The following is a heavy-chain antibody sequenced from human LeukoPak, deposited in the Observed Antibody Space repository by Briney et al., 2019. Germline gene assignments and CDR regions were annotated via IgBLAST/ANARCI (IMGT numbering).Heavy chain of an antibody. D-gene: IGHD2-2*01. CDR2: INPNSGGT. Sequence: ASVKVSCKASGYTFTGYYMHWVRQAPGQGLEWLGWINPNSGGTNYAQKFQGRVTTTRDTSISTAYMELSRLRSDDTAVYYCARVVPAARTTVGYWGQGTLVTVSS. CDR1: GYTFTGYY. J-gene: IGHJ4*02. V-gene: IGHV1-2*02. CDR3: ARVVPAARTTVGY.